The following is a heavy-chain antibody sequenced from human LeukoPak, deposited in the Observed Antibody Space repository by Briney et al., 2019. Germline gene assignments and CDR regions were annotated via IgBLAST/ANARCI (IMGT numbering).Heavy chain of an antibody. CDR2: IYYSGST. D-gene: IGHD4-17*01. CDR3: ARHDYGDYQLDY. CDR1: GGSISSSSYY. V-gene: IGHV4-39*01. J-gene: IGHJ4*02. Sequence: SETLSLTCTVSGGSISSSSYYWGWIRQPPGKGLQWIGSIYYSGSTYYNPSLKSRVTISVDTSKNQFSLKLSSVTAADTAVYYCARHDYGDYQLDYWGQGTLVTVSS.